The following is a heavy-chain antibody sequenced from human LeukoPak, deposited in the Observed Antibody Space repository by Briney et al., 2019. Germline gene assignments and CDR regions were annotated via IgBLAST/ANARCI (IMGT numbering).Heavy chain of an antibody. CDR2: ISSNGGST. J-gene: IGHJ4*02. V-gene: IGHV3-64*01. D-gene: IGHD2-15*01. Sequence: GGSLRLSCAASGFTFSSYAMHWVRQAPGKGLEYVSAISSNGGSTYYANSVKGRFTISRDNSKNTLYLQMGSLRAEDMAVYYCARARAILGYCSGGSCLILDYWGQGTLVTVSS. CDR3: ARARAILGYCSGGSCLILDY. CDR1: GFTFSSYA.